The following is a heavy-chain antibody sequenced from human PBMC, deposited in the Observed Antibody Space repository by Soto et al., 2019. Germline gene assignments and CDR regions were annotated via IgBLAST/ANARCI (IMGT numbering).Heavy chain of an antibody. J-gene: IGHJ6*02. Sequence: ASVKVSCKASGYTFTSYYMHWVRQAPGQGLEWMGIINPSGGSTSYAQKFQGRVTMTWDTSTSTVYMELSSLRSEDTAVYYCARDSDSSGYYPGNGMDVWGQGTTVTVSS. V-gene: IGHV1-46*01. D-gene: IGHD3-22*01. CDR2: INPSGGST. CDR1: GYTFTSYY. CDR3: ARDSDSSGYYPGNGMDV.